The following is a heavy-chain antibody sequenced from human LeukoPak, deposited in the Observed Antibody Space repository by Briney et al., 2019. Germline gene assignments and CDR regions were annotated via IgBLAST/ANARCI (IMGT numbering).Heavy chain of an antibody. CDR3: ARYGYGLY. D-gene: IGHD5-18*01. V-gene: IGHV3-74*01. CDR2: INSDGSRT. J-gene: IGHJ4*02. CDR1: GFTFSAYW. Sequence: GESLRLSCAASGFTFSAYWMHWVRQAPGKGLVWVSEINSDGSRTNYADSVKGRFTISRDNAKNTLYLQMNSLRAEDTAVYYCARYGYGLYWGQGILVTVSS.